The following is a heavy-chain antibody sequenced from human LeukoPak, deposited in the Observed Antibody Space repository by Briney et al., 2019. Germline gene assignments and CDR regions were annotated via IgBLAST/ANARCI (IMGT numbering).Heavy chain of an antibody. CDR2: IYYRGRT. Sequence: PSETLSLTCTVSGGSLSSYYWSWIRQPPGKGLEWIGHIYYRGRTKYNPSLQSRVTISVDTSRNQFSLRLSSVTAADTAVYYCARQSDDLGYFQHWGQGTLVTASS. V-gene: IGHV4-59*08. D-gene: IGHD3-16*01. CDR1: GGSLSSYY. CDR3: ARQSDDLGYFQH. J-gene: IGHJ1*01.